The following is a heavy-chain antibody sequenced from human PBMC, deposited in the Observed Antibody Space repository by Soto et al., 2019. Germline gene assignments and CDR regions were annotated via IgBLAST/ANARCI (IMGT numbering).Heavy chain of an antibody. CDR1: GGTFSSYA. Sequence: SVKVSCKASGGTFSSYAISWVRQAPGQGLEWMGGIIPIFGTATYAQKFQGRVTITADESTSTAYMELSSLRSEDTAVYYCARPGGDHGGRFDYWGQGTLVTVSS. V-gene: IGHV1-69*13. D-gene: IGHD2-21*02. J-gene: IGHJ4*02. CDR3: ARPGGDHGGRFDY. CDR2: IIPIFGTA.